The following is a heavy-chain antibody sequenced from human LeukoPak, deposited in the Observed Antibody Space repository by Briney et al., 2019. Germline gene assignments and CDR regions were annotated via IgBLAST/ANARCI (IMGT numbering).Heavy chain of an antibody. CDR1: GYTFTSYD. CDR3: AREGLNIVVVPAAISYYYYMDV. CDR2: MNPNSGNT. D-gene: IGHD2-2*02. Sequence: GASVKVSCKASGYTFTSYDINWVRQATGQGLEWMGWMNPNSGNTGYAQKFQGRVTMTRNTSISTAYMELSSLRSEDTAVHYCAREGLNIVVVPAAISYYYYMDVWGKGTTVTVSS. V-gene: IGHV1-8*01. J-gene: IGHJ6*03.